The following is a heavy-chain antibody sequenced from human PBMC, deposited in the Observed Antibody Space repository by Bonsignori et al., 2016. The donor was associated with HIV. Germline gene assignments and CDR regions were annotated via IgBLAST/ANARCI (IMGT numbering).Heavy chain of an antibody. CDR3: ARRIAETDTGTWFDP. D-gene: IGHD6-13*01. V-gene: IGHV4-39*07. J-gene: IGHJ5*02. Sequence: WIRQPPGKGLEWIGSMYNSGSTYYNPSLKSRVTISVDTSKNQFSLKLSSVTAADTAVYYCARRIAETDTGTWFDPWGQGTLVTVSS. CDR2: MYNSGST.